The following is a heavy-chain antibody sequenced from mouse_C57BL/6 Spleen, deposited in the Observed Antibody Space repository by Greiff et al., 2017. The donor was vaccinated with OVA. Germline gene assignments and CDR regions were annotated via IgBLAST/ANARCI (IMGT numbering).Heavy chain of an antibody. CDR3: ARAPGTGYFDY. CDR2: ISYDGSN. J-gene: IGHJ2*01. Sequence: DVQLVESGPGLVKPSQSLSLTCSVTGYSITSGYYWNWIRQFPGNKLEWMGYISYDGSNNYNPSLKNRISITRDTSKNQFFLKLNSVTTEDTATYYCARAPGTGYFDYWGQGTTLTVSS. D-gene: IGHD3-3*01. V-gene: IGHV3-6*01. CDR1: GYSITSGYY.